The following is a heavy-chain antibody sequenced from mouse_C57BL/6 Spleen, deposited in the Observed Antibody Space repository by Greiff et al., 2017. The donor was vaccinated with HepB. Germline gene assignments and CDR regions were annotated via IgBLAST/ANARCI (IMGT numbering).Heavy chain of an antibody. Sequence: QVQLQQSGAELVRPGASVTLSCKASGYTFTDYEMHWVKQTPVHGLEWIGAIDPETGGTAYNQKFKGKAILTADKSSSKAYMELRSLTSEDSAVYYCTREDYYGSSPYYYAMDYWGQGTSVTVSS. CDR2: IDPETGGT. D-gene: IGHD1-1*01. CDR1: GYTFTDYE. J-gene: IGHJ4*01. V-gene: IGHV1-15*01. CDR3: TREDYYGSSPYYYAMDY.